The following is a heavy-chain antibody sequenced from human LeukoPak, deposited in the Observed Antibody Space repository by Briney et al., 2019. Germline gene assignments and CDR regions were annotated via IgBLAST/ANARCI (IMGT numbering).Heavy chain of an antibody. Sequence: GGSLRLSCAASGFTVSNNYMSWVRQAPGKGLEWVSVIYSGGSTYYADSVRGRFTISRDNSKNTLYLQMNSLRAEDTAVYYCAKDGQGLTYYFDYWGQGTLVTVSS. CDR3: AKDGQGLTYYFDY. D-gene: IGHD3-16*01. V-gene: IGHV3-53*05. J-gene: IGHJ4*02. CDR2: IYSGGST. CDR1: GFTVSNNY.